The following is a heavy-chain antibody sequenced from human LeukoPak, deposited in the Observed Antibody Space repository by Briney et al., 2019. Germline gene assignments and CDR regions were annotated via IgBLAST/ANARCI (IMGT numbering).Heavy chain of an antibody. Sequence: SETLSLTCTVSGGSISSYYWSWIRQPPGKGLEWIGYIYYSGSTNYNPSLKSRVTISVDTSKNQFSLKLSSVTAADTAVFYCARDMAWGMDAFDIWGQGTMVTVSS. CDR1: GGSISSYY. V-gene: IGHV4-59*12. CDR2: IYYSGST. D-gene: IGHD3-16*01. J-gene: IGHJ3*02. CDR3: ARDMAWGMDAFDI.